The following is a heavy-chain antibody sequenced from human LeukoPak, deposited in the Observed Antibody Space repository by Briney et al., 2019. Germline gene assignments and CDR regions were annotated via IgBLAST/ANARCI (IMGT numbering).Heavy chain of an antibody. D-gene: IGHD2-2*01. CDR2: IYTSGST. CDR1: GGSISSYY. V-gene: IGHV4-4*07. J-gene: IGHJ5*02. Sequence: SETLSLTCTVSGGSISSYYWSWIRQPAGKGLEWIGRIYTSGSTNYNPSLKSRVTMSVDTSKNQFSLKLSSVTAADTAVYYCARKDIVVVPAAMTPAPWGQGTLVTVSS. CDR3: ARKDIVVVPAAMTPAP.